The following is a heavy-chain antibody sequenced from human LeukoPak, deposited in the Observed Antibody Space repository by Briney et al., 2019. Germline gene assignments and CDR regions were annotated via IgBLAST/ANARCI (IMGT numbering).Heavy chain of an antibody. CDR2: TKADGSAE. D-gene: IGHD1-1*01. CDR1: GFTFRNFW. CDR3: ARGGTLNTNFDN. J-gene: IGHJ4*02. V-gene: IGHV3-7*01. Sequence: QPGGTLSLSCAVSGFTFRNFWMGWVRQAPGKGLEWGGNTKADGSAEYYADSVRGRFTTSRVNANNLQYLQMNRLIGDDTAVDYCARGGTLNTNFDNWGQGNGIPVS.